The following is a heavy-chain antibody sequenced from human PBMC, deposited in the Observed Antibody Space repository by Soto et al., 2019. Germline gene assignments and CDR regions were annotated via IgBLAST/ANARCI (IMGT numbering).Heavy chain of an antibody. CDR1: GYTFTSYA. V-gene: IGHV1-3*01. CDR3: ARDHGIVATMVYYGMDV. Sequence: ASVKVSFKASGYTFTSYAMHWVRQAPGQRLEWMGWINAGNGNTKYSQKFQGRVTITRDTSASTAYMELSSLRFEDTAVYYCARDHGIVATMVYYGMDVWGQGTTVTVSS. D-gene: IGHD5-12*01. CDR2: INAGNGNT. J-gene: IGHJ6*02.